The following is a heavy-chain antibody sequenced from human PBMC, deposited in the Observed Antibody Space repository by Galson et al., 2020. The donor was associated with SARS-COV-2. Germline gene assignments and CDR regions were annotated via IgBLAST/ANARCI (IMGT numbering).Heavy chain of an antibody. J-gene: IGHJ3*02. Sequence: ASVKVSCKVSGYTLSEVSMHWVRQTPGKGLEWMAGFDPEDGEPIYGQHFRGRVTLTEGTSADTAYMEPRGLRSGDTAVYYCASSRWLSTFDMWGQGTMVTVSS. CDR2: FDPEDGEP. D-gene: IGHD2-2*01. V-gene: IGHV1-24*01. CDR3: ASSRWLSTFDM. CDR1: GYTLSEVS.